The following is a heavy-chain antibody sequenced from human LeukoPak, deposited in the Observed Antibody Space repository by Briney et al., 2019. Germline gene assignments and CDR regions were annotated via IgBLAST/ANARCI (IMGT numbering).Heavy chain of an antibody. D-gene: IGHD5-18*01. V-gene: IGHV3-20*04. Sequence: GGSLRPSCAASGFTFDDYGMSWVRQAPGKGLEWISGVNWNGGSTGYADSVKGRFTISRDNAKNSLYLQMNSLRAEDTAVYYCARTYSTIFFDYWGQGTLVTVSS. CDR1: GFTFDDYG. CDR2: VNWNGGST. CDR3: ARTYSTIFFDY. J-gene: IGHJ4*02.